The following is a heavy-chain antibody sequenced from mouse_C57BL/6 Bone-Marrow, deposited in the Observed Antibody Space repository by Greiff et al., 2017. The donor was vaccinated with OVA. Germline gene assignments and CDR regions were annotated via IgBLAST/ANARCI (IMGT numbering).Heavy chain of an antibody. CDR3: ARQGVLRPPFAY. CDR2: ISSGGSYT. D-gene: IGHD1-2*01. J-gene: IGHJ3*01. V-gene: IGHV5-6*02. Sequence: DVKLVESGGDLVKPGGSLKLSCAASGFTFSSYGMSWVRQTPDKRLEWVATISSGGSYTYYPDSVKGRFTISRDNAKNTLYLQMSSLKAEDTAMYCCARQGVLRPPFAYWGQGTLVTVSA. CDR1: GFTFSSYG.